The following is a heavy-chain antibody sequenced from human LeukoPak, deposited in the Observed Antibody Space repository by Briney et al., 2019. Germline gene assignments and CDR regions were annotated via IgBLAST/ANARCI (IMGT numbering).Heavy chain of an antibody. CDR2: LSFGGST. CDR1: GASISTYS. CDR3: ARAGGSWSFAS. D-gene: IGHD5-12*01. J-gene: IGHJ4*02. Sequence: PSGTLTLTCTASGASISTYSWSWIRQPPGKGLEWIGYLSFGGSTNYNPSLKSRVTISPDTSKNQFSLKLTSVTAADTAVYYCARAGGSWSFASLGQGTLVTVSS. V-gene: IGHV4-59*01.